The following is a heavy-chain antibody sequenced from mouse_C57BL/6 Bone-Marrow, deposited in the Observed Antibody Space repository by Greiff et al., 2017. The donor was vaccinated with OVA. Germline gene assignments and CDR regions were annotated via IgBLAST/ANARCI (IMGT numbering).Heavy chain of an antibody. J-gene: IGHJ3*01. D-gene: IGHD2-4*01. V-gene: IGHV5-4*03. Sequence: DVMLVESGGGLVKPGGSLKLSCAASGFTFSSYAMSWVRQTPEKRLEWVATISDGGSYTYYPDNVKGRFTISRDNAKNNLYLQMSHLKSEDTAMYYCARSPYDYDRFAYWGQGTLVTVSA. CDR3: ARSPYDYDRFAY. CDR1: GFTFSSYA. CDR2: ISDGGSYT.